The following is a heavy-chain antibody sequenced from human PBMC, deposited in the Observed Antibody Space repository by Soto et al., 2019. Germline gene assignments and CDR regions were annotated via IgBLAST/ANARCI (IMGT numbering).Heavy chain of an antibody. CDR3: ARTLFDRAYTWRNFDL. D-gene: IGHD1-1*01. CDR2: MYPGDSGT. Sequence: GESLKISCRGSGYDFNTNWFGWVRQLPGRGLEWVGIMYPGDSGTRYNPSLQGHVTLSVDVTVSTAFLQWRSLETSDTGMYFCARTLFDRAYTWRNFDLWGRGTPVTVSS. J-gene: IGHJ2*01. V-gene: IGHV5-51*01. CDR1: GYDFNTNW.